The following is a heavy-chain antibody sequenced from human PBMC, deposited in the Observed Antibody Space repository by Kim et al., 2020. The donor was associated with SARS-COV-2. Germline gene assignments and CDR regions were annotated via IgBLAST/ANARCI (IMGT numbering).Heavy chain of an antibody. CDR1: GFTFSSYE. D-gene: IGHD3-3*01. V-gene: IGHV3-48*03. J-gene: IGHJ6*02. Sequence: GGSLRLSCAASGFTFSSYEMKWVRQAPGKGLEWVSYISSSGSTIYYADSVKGRFTISRDNAKNSLYLQMNSLRAEDTAVYYCARDSSRGDYDFWSGYLPYYYYGMDVWGQGTTVTVSS. CDR3: ARDSSRGDYDFWSGYLPYYYYGMDV. CDR2: ISSSGSTI.